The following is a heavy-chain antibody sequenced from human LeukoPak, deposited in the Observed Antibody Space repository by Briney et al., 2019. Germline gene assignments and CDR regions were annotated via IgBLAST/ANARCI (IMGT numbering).Heavy chain of an antibody. CDR2: IIPIFGTA. CDR3: ARDIRYYYGSGSDYYYYMDV. CDR1: GGTFSSYA. D-gene: IGHD3-10*01. J-gene: IGHJ6*03. V-gene: IGHV1-69*05. Sequence: ASVKVSCKASGGTFSSYAISWVRQAPGQGLKWMGGIIPIFGTANYAQKFQGRVTITTDESTGTAYMELSSLRSEDTAVYYCARDIRYYYGSGSDYYYYMDVWGKGTTVTVSS.